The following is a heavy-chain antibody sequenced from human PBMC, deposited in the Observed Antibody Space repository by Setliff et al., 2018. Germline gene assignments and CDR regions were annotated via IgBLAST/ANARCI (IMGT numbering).Heavy chain of an antibody. V-gene: IGHV4-4*08. CDR2: IYTRGST. J-gene: IGHJ4*02. Sequence: PSETLSLTCTVSDGSVSTYYWSWIRQPVGKGLEWIGHIYTRGSTNYNPSLRTRVSISVDTSKNHFSLRLSSVTAADTAVYYCLRIRLVPHGHSWGQGTLVTVSS. CDR1: DGSVSTYY. CDR3: LRIRLVPHGHS. D-gene: IGHD2-15*01.